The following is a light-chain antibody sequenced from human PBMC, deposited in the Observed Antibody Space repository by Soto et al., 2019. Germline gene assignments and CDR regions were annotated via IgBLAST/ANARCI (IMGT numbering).Light chain of an antibody. Sequence: EIVLTQSPDTLSLSPGERATLSCRASQSVSGYLGWYQQKPGQAPRLLIYDASNRASGVPARFRGSGSGTGFTLTIASLEPEDFAVYYCEQRSNWPYLTVGGGTGVELK. V-gene: IGKV3-11*01. J-gene: IGKJ4*01. CDR1: QSVSGY. CDR3: EQRSNWPYLT. CDR2: DAS.